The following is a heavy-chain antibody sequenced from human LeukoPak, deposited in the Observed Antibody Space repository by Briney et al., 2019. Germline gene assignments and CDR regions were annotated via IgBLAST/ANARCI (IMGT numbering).Heavy chain of an antibody. D-gene: IGHD1-26*01. CDR1: GYTFTSYG. J-gene: IGHJ3*02. Sequence: RASVKVSCKASGYTFTSYGISWVRQAPGQGLEWMGWISAYNGNTNYAQELQGRVTMTTDTSTSTAYMELRSLRSDDTAVYYCARDWRVGATDPDAFDIWGQGTMVTVSS. CDR2: ISAYNGNT. V-gene: IGHV1-18*01. CDR3: ARDWRVGATDPDAFDI.